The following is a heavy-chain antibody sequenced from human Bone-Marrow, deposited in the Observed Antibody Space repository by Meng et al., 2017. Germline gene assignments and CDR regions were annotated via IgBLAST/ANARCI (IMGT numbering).Heavy chain of an antibody. CDR1: GYSFSSGDY. CDR2: MYHSGST. D-gene: IGHD5-24*01. Sequence: SETLSLTCTVSGYSFSSGDYWGWSRQPPGKGLEWIWSMYHSGSTYYNPSLKSRVTISVDTSKNQFSQKLSSVTAAATAVYYCARDGDGYNATFYYYYYGMDVWGQGTTVTVSS. J-gene: IGHJ6*02. V-gene: IGHV4-38-2*02. CDR3: ARDGDGYNATFYYYYYGMDV.